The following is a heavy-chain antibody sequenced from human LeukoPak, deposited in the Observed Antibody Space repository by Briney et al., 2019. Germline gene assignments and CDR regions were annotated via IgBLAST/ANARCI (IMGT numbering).Heavy chain of an antibody. CDR1: GFTFSTPG. J-gene: IGHJ4*02. Sequence: GRSLRLSCVTSGFTFSTPGMHWVRQAPGKGLEWVAVAWDDGTLQYYADSVKGRFSISRDRSKNTLDLQMNSLRAEETAVYYCARVGFSDESIDYWGEGTLVTVSS. V-gene: IGHV3-33*01. CDR2: AWDDGTLQ. CDR3: ARVGFSDESIDY. D-gene: IGHD2-21*02.